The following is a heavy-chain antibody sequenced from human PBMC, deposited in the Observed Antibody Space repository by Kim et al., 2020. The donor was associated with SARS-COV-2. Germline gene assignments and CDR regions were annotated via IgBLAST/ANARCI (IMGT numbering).Heavy chain of an antibody. D-gene: IGHD3-3*02. V-gene: IGHV3-23*01. CDR2: IFGSGSGT. CDR3: AKHHHVTTVPFYWYLDL. Sequence: GGSLRLSCAASGPTSRNSAMSWVRQAPGKGLEWVAGIFGSGSGTYYADSVRGRFIISRDNSQGTVDLQMDNLRAEDTAVYYCAKHHHVTTVPFYWYLDLWRRGTLVSVSS. J-gene: IGHJ2*01. CDR1: GPTSRNSA.